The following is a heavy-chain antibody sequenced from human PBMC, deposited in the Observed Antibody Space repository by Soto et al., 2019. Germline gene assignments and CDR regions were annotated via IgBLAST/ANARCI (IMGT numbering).Heavy chain of an antibody. V-gene: IGHV4-59*01. CDR3: ARDYGDYGMDV. CDR1: CGSISSYY. D-gene: IGHD4-17*01. Sequence: PSETLSLTCTVSCGSISSYYWSWIRQPPGEGLEWIGYIYYSGSTNYNPSLKSRVTISLDTSKNQFSLKLSSVTAADTAVYYCARDYGDYGMDVWGQGTTVTVSS. CDR2: IYYSGST. J-gene: IGHJ6*02.